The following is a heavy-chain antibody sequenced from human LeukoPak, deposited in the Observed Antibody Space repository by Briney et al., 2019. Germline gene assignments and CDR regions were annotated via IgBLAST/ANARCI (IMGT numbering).Heavy chain of an antibody. CDR3: ARDQVGANDY. Sequence: PGGSLRPSCAASGFTFSQYWMSWVRQAPGKGLEWVSYISSSSSYIYYADSVKGRFTISRDNAKNSLYLQMNSLRAEDTAVYYCARDQVGANDYWGQGTLVTVSS. D-gene: IGHD1-26*01. J-gene: IGHJ4*02. CDR1: GFTFSQYW. CDR2: ISSSSSYI. V-gene: IGHV3-21*05.